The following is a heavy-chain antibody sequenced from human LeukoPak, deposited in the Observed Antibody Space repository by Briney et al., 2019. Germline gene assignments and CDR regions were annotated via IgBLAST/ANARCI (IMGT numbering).Heavy chain of an antibody. V-gene: IGHV1-46*01. CDR3: ARVGIEYSTDNWFDP. CDR2: INPSGGST. J-gene: IGHJ5*02. Sequence: ASVKVSCKASGYTFTSYYMHWVRQAPGQGLEWMGIINPSGGSTSYAQKFQGRVTMTRDTSTSTVYMELSSLRSEDTAVYYCARVGIEYSTDNWFDPWGQGTLVTVSS. CDR1: GYTFTSYY. D-gene: IGHD6-6*01.